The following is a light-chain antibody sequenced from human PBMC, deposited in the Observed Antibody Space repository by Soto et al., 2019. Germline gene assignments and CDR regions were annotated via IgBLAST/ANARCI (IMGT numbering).Light chain of an antibody. V-gene: IGKV3-20*01. CDR3: QQYGRSPPFT. J-gene: IGKJ2*01. CDR2: GAS. Sequence: IVLTQSPGTLSLSPGERATLSCRASQSVSSTYIAWYQQNPGQAPRLLIYGASSRATGIPDRFSGSGSGTDFTLTIIRLEPEDLAVYFCQQYGRSPPFTFGQGTKVEIK. CDR1: QSVSSTY.